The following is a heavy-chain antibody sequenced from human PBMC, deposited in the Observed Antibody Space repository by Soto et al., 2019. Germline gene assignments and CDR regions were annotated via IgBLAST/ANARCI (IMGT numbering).Heavy chain of an antibody. CDR1: GYTFTSYY. Sequence: ASVKVSCKASGYTFTSYYMHWVRQAPGQGLEWMGIINPSGGSTSYAQKFQGRVTMTRDTSTSTVYMELSSLRSEDTAVYYCARDPVQIPIPIGSLAVWRPGIMVT. J-gene: IGHJ6*02. V-gene: IGHV1-46*01. CDR2: INPSGGST. CDR3: ARDPVQIPIPIGSLAV. D-gene: IGHD2-2*02.